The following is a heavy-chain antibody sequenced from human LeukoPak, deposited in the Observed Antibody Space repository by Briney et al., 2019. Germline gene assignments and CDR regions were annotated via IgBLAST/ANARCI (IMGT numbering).Heavy chain of an antibody. V-gene: IGHV3-7*02. CDR3: ASHYGDYSFFDY. D-gene: IGHD4-17*01. J-gene: IGHJ4*02. CDR1: GFTFSSYW. CDR2: IKQDGSEK. Sequence: GGSLRLSCAASGFTFSSYWMSWVRQAPGKGLEWVANIKQDGSEKYYVDSVKGRFTISRDNAKNSLYLQMNSLRAEVTAVYYFASHYGDYSFFDYWGQGTLVTVSS.